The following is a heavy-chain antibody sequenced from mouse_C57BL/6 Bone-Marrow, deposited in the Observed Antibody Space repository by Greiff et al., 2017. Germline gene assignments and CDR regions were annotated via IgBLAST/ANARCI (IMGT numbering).Heavy chain of an antibody. CDR3: ASPGIYFYGSSPAY. Sequence: VKLQQSGAELARPGASVKLSCKASGYTFTSYGISWVKQRTGQGLEWIGEIYPRSGNTYYNEKFKGKATLTADKSSSTAYMELRSLTSEDSAVYFCASPGIYFYGSSPAYWVQGTLVTVSA. J-gene: IGHJ3*01. D-gene: IGHD1-1*01. CDR2: IYPRSGNT. V-gene: IGHV1-81*01. CDR1: GYTFTSYG.